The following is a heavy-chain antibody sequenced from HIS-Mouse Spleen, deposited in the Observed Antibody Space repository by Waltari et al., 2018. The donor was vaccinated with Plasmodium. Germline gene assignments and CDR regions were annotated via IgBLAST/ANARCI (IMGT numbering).Heavy chain of an antibody. J-gene: IGHJ4*02. D-gene: IGHD7-27*01. CDR1: VFTFSSYG. V-gene: IGHV3-30*03. Sequence: QVQLVESGGGVVQPGRSLRLSCAASVFTFSSYGRHWVRQAPGKGLEWVAVISYDGSNKYYADSVKGRFTISRDNSKNTLYLQMNSLRAEDTAVYYCATSGLTGGTYYFDYWGQGTLVTVSS. CDR3: ATSGLTGGTYYFDY. CDR2: ISYDGSNK.